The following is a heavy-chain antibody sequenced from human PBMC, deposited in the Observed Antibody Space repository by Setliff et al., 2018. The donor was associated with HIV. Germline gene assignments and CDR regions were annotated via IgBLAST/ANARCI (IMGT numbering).Heavy chain of an antibody. CDR2: INPSGGST. D-gene: IGHD3-9*01. J-gene: IGHJ4*02. Sequence: ASVKVSCKASGYNFTSYHMYWVRQAPGQGLEWMGAINPSGGSTRYAQKFQGRVTMTSDTSTSTVYMELSSLRSEDTAVYYCARDLSISNPYYDILTGPGVYWGQGTLVTVSS. CDR1: GYNFTSYH. V-gene: IGHV1-46*01. CDR3: ARDLSISNPYYDILTGPGVY.